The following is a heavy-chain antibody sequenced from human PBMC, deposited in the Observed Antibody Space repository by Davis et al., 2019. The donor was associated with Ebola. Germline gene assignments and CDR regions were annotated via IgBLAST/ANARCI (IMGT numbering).Heavy chain of an antibody. V-gene: IGHV3-23*01. J-gene: IGHJ4*02. D-gene: IGHD3-22*01. CDR2: ISGSGDSV. CDR1: GFTFDDYA. CDR3: AKGDRAPLYYDTSDDY. Sequence: PGGSLRLSCAASGFTFDDYAMNWVRQAPGKGLEWVSSISGSGDSVSYADSVKGRFTMSRDNAKSTLYLQMNSLTVADTAVYYCAKGDRAPLYYDTSDDYWGQGTLVTVSS.